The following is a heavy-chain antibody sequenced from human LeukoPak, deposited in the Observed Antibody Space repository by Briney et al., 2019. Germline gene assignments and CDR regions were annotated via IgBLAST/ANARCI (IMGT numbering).Heavy chain of an antibody. J-gene: IGHJ4*02. CDR3: ARHCGGDCYSGDY. V-gene: IGHV4-59*08. D-gene: IGHD2-21*02. Sequence: SETLSLTCTVSGSSISSYYWSWIRQPPGKGLEWIGYLSDSGTTNYNPSLKSRVTISVDTSKNQFSLKVSSVTAADTAVYYCARHCGGDCYSGDYWGQGTLVTVSS. CDR1: GSSISSYY. CDR2: LSDSGTT.